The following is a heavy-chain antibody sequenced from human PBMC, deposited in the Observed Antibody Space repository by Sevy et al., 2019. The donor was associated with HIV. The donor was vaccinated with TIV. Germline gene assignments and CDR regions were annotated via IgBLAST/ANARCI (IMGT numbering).Heavy chain of an antibody. J-gene: IGHJ6*03. V-gene: IGHV1-2*04. CDR1: GYTFTGYY. Sequence: ASVKVSCKASGYTFTGYYMHWVRQAPGQGLEWMGWINPNSGGTNYAQKFQGWVTMTRDTSISTAYMELSRLRSDDTAVDYCARGGRDIVVVPAAMGPKYYYYYYMDVWGKGTTVTVSS. D-gene: IGHD2-2*01. CDR3: ARGGRDIVVVPAAMGPKYYYYYYMDV. CDR2: INPNSGGT.